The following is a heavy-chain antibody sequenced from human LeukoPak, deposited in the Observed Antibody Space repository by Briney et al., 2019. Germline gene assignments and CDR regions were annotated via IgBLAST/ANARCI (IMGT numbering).Heavy chain of an antibody. D-gene: IGHD6-25*01. CDR1: RFTSNGYG. J-gene: IGHJ5*02. CDR3: AKDTPPPQAGFDP. CDR2: IRYDGSNK. Sequence: GGSLRLSCAAPRFTSNGYGMQWGRQAPGKGLEWVAFIRYDGSNKYYADSVKGRFTISRDNSKNTLYLQMNSLRAEDTAVYYCAKDTPPPQAGFDPWGQGTLVTVSS. V-gene: IGHV3-30*02.